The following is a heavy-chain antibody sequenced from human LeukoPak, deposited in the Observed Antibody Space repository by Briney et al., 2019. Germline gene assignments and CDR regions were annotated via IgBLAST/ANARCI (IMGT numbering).Heavy chain of an antibody. V-gene: IGHV4-4*07. D-gene: IGHD2-15*01. CDR2: IYASGST. Sequence: SETLSLTCTVSGGSINSYYWSWIRQPAGKGLEWIGRIYASGSTNYSPSLKSRVTISIDQSKNRFSLKLSSVTAADTAVYYCASLCSGGSCYLESGWFDPWGQGTLVTVSS. CDR1: GGSINSYY. CDR3: ASLCSGGSCYLESGWFDP. J-gene: IGHJ5*02.